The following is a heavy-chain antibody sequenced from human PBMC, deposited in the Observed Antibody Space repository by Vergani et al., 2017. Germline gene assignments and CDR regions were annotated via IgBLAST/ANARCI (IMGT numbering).Heavy chain of an antibody. CDR2: IYSGGST. D-gene: IGHD3-22*01. CDR1: GFTVSSNY. J-gene: IGHJ6*02. CDR3: ARPMIVVVITTGDYYGRDV. Sequence: EVQLVESGGGLVQPGGSLRLSCAASGFTVSSNYMSWVRQAPGKGLEWVSVIYSGGSTYYADSVKGRFTISRDNSKNTLYLQMNSLRAEDTAVYYCARPMIVVVITTGDYYGRDVWGQXP. V-gene: IGHV3-66*02.